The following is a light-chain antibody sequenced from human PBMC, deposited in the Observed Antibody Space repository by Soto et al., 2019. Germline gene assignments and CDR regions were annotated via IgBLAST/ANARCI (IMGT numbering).Light chain of an antibody. CDR2: DAS. J-gene: IGKJ5*01. CDR3: QQYSSSPRA. Sequence: EIVMTQSPATLSVSPGDRATLSCRSSQTISSGFLAWYQQKVGQAPRLLIYDASNRATGVPDRFGGSGSGTDFSLTISRLEPEDFAVYHCQQYSSSPRAFGQGTRLEIK. CDR1: QTISSGF. V-gene: IGKV3-20*01.